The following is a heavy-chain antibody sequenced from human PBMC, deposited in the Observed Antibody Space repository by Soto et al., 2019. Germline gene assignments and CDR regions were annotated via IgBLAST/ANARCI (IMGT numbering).Heavy chain of an antibody. D-gene: IGHD3-10*01. CDR3: ARVLGELLSDY. CDR1: GFTFSSYE. J-gene: IGHJ4*02. CDR2: ISSSGSTI. Sequence: EVQLVESGGGLVQPGGSLRLSCAASGFTFSSYEMNWVRQAPGKGLEWVSYISSSGSTIYYADSVKGRFTISRDNAKNSLYLQMNSLRAEDTAVYYCARVLGELLSDYWGQGTLVTVSS. V-gene: IGHV3-48*03.